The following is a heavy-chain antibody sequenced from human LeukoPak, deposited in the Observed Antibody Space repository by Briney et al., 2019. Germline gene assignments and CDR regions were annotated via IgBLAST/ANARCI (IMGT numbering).Heavy chain of an antibody. CDR3: ATRKPEVSGYDWRGYLDYYYYYMDV. V-gene: IGHV1-69*13. D-gene: IGHD5-12*01. Sequence: ASVKVSCKASGGTFSSYAISWVRQAPGQGLEWMGGIIPIFGTANYAQKFQGRVTITADESTSTAYMELSRLRSEDTAVYYCATRKPEVSGYDWRGYLDYYYYYMDVWGKGTTVTVSS. CDR1: GGTFSSYA. CDR2: IIPIFGTA. J-gene: IGHJ6*03.